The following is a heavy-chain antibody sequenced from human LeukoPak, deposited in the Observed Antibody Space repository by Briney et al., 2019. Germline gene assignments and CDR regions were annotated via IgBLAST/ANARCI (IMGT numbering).Heavy chain of an antibody. J-gene: IGHJ3*02. CDR1: GFTVSSNY. D-gene: IGHD3-16*01. Sequence: GGSLRLSCAASGFTVSSNYMSWVRQAPGKGLEWVSVIYSGGSTYYADSVKGRFTISRDNSKNTLYLQMNSLRAEDTAVYYCARAWGLDAFDIWGQGTMVTVSS. CDR3: ARAWGLDAFDI. CDR2: IYSGGST. V-gene: IGHV3-53*01.